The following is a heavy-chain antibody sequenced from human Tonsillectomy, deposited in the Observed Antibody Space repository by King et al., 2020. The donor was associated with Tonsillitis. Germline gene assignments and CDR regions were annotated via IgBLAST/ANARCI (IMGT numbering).Heavy chain of an antibody. CDR3: ARDRPCSSISCYGGSWFDP. CDR2: INPSGGST. V-gene: IGHV1-46*01. CDR1: GYTFTTYY. D-gene: IGHD2-2*01. Sequence: LQLVQSGAEVKKPGASVKVSCKASGYTFTTYYMHWVRQAPGQGLEWMGMINPSGGSTSYAQKFQDRVTMTRDTSTSIVYLDLSSLRSEDTAVYYCARDRPCSSISCYGGSWFDPWGQGTLVTVSS. J-gene: IGHJ5*02.